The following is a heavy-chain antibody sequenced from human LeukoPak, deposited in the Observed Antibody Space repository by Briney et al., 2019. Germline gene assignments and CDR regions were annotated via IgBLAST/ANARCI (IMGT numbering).Heavy chain of an antibody. Sequence: GGSLRLSCAASGFLFGGHAMVWIRQAPGKGLECVSSIHSSATYITYADSVRGRFTISRDNDKNSLFLDMNDLRADDTTVYYCARAAIRVDFFDSWGQGTLVAVSS. D-gene: IGHD2-2*01. CDR3: ARAAIRVDFFDS. CDR1: GFLFGGHA. CDR2: IHSSATYI. V-gene: IGHV3-21*06. J-gene: IGHJ4*02.